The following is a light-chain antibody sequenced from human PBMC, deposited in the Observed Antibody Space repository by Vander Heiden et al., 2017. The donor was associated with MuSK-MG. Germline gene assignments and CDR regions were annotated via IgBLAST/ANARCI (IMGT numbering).Light chain of an antibody. V-gene: IGKV2D-29*01. CDR3: KHSIQVPRT. J-gene: IGKJ1*01. Sequence: DGVMTETALSLSVTPAQPASISCLPSQSPLHSDGKNHLNWYLQKAGQPPQLLIYEVSNRCSGMSDRSSGSGSETDFTLKISRVEAEDVGVYYCKHSIQVPRTFGQGTKVEIK. CDR2: EVS. CDR1: QSPLHSDGKNH.